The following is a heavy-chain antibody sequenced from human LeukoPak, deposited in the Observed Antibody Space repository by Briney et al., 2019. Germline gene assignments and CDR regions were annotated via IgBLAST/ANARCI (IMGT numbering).Heavy chain of an antibody. CDR2: IYPGDSDT. V-gene: IGHV5-51*01. J-gene: IGHJ6*02. D-gene: IGHD6-19*01. CDR1: GYSFTSYW. CDR3: ASGIAVAGIGLDV. Sequence: GESLKISCKGSGYSFTSYWIGWVRQMPGKGLEWRGIIYPGDSDTRYSPSFQGQVTISADKSISTAYLQWSSLKASDTAMYYCASGIAVAGIGLDVWGQGTTVTVSS.